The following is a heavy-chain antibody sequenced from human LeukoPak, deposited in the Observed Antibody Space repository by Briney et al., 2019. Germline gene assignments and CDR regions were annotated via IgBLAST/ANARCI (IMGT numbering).Heavy chain of an antibody. D-gene: IGHD3-9*01. CDR2: IFYSGST. V-gene: IGHV4-39*07. CDR1: GGSISTSSYC. Sequence: SETLSLTCTVSGGSISTSSYCWGWVRQPPGKGLEWIGNIFYSGSTYYSPSLKSRVTISLDTSKNQFSLMLTSVTAADTAMYYCAREVRYFDWLLLFYFDYWGQGTLVTVSS. CDR3: AREVRYFDWLLLFYFDY. J-gene: IGHJ4*02.